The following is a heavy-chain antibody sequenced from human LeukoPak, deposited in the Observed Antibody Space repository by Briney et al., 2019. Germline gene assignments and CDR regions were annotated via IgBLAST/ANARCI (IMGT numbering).Heavy chain of an antibody. CDR2: IKQDGSEK. Sequence: PGGSLRLSCAASGFTFSSYWMSWVRQAPGKGLEWVANIKQDGSEKYYVDSVKGRFTISRDNAKNSLYLQMNSLRAEDTAVYYCAREGNHDYGDYVLGYWGQGTLVTASS. CDR3: AREGNHDYGDYVLGY. CDR1: GFTFSSYW. J-gene: IGHJ4*02. D-gene: IGHD4-17*01. V-gene: IGHV3-7*01.